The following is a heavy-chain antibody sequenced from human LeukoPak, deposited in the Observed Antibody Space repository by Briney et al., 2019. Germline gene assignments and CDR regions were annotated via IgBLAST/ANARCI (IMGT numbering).Heavy chain of an antibody. D-gene: IGHD6-19*01. CDR2: ISSTNGYI. J-gene: IGHJ6*03. V-gene: IGHV3-21*01. CDR3: AKGSKAVLFTRDHYMDV. Sequence: GGSLRLSCAASGFTFSSYSMNWVRQAPGKGLEWVSYISSTNGYIYYADSVRGLFTISRDNSKNTLYLQMNSLRAEDTAVYFCAKGSKAVLFTRDHYMDVWGKGTTVTISS. CDR1: GFTFSSYS.